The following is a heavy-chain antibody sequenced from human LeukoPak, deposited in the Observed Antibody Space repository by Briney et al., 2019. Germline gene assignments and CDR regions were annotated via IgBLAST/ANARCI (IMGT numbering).Heavy chain of an antibody. CDR1: GFSFSRYW. V-gene: IGHV3-7*01. CDR3: ARARASYYDSGGYWGYFDY. D-gene: IGHD3-22*01. Sequence: PGGSLRLSCAASGFSFSRYWMSWVRQTPGKGLEWVANINQDGSDKYYVDSVKGRFTISRDNAKNSLYLQMNSLRAEDTAVYYCARARASYYDSGGYWGYFDYWGQGTLVTVSS. CDR2: INQDGSDK. J-gene: IGHJ4*02.